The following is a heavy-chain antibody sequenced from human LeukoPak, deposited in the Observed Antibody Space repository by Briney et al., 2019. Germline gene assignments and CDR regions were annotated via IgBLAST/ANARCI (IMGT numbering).Heavy chain of an antibody. CDR3: AKVWRGGYSGYDFDY. D-gene: IGHD5-12*01. CDR1: EFTVSTNY. J-gene: IGHJ4*02. V-gene: IGHV3-23*01. CDR2: ISGSGGST. Sequence: GGSLRLSCAASEFTVSTNYMSWVRQAPGKGLEWVSAISGSGGSTYYADSVKGRFTISRDNSKNTMYLQMNSLRAEDTAVYYCAKVWRGGYSGYDFDYWGQGTLITVSS.